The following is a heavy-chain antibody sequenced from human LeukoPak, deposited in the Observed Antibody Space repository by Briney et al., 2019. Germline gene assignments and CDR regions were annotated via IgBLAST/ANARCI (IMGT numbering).Heavy chain of an antibody. CDR3: ARDRWRVVVPAALFDY. V-gene: IGHV3-21*01. D-gene: IGHD2-2*01. Sequence: GGSLRLSCAASGFTVSSNYMNWVRQAPGKGLEWVSYISSSSSYIYYADSVKGRFTISRDNAKNSLYLQMNSLRAEDTAVYYCARDRWRVVVPAALFDYWGQGTLVTVSS. CDR2: ISSSSSYI. CDR1: GFTVSSNY. J-gene: IGHJ4*02.